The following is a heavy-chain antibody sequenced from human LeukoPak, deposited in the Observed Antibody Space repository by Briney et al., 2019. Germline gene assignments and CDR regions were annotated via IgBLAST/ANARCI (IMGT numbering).Heavy chain of an antibody. V-gene: IGHV3-53*01. J-gene: IGHJ4*02. CDR2: IYSGGST. D-gene: IGHD5-24*01. CDR1: GFTVSSNY. Sequence: GGSLRLSCAASGFTVSSNYMSWVRQAPGKGLEWASVIYSGGSTYYADSVKGRFTISRDNSKNTLYLQMNSLRAEDTAVYYCARDRRDGYRGDYFDYWGQGTLVTVSS. CDR3: ARDRRDGYRGDYFDY.